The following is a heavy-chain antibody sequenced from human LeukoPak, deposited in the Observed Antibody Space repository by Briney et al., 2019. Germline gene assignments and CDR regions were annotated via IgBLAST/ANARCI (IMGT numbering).Heavy chain of an antibody. V-gene: IGHV4-39*01. D-gene: IGHD3-22*01. CDR3: ARMGVVVIPPRRQERYNWFDP. Sequence: SETLSLTCTVSGGSISSSSYYWGWIRQPPGKGLEWIGSIYYSGSTYYNPSLKSRVTISVDTSKNQFSLKLSSVTAADTAVYYCARMGVVVIPPRRQERYNWFDPWGQGTLVTVSS. J-gene: IGHJ5*02. CDR1: GGSISSSSYY. CDR2: IYYSGST.